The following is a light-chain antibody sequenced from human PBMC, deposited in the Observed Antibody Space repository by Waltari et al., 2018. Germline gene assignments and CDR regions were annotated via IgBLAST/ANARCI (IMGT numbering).Light chain of an antibody. CDR1: QSLVSSDGKTY. Sequence: DVVMTQSPLSLPVTLGQPAAISCRSSQSLVSSDGKTYLHWFQQRPGQPPRRLISNVCDRGSGVPDRFSGRGSATDVTLKISRVEAEDVGVYYCMQIAHWPGTFGPGTKVEI. CDR3: MQIAHWPGT. V-gene: IGKV2-30*01. CDR2: NVC. J-gene: IGKJ3*01.